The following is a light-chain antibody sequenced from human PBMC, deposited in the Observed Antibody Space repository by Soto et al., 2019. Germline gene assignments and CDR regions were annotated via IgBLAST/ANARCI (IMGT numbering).Light chain of an antibody. CDR2: AAS. Sequence: IRFTQSPSSLSASVGDRVTITCRASQGISSNLAWYQQKPGKAPKLLIYAASTLQSGVPSRFSGSGSGTDFTLTISSLQPEDFATYYCQQFKSYPLTFGEGTKVDIK. V-gene: IGKV1-9*01. CDR3: QQFKSYPLT. J-gene: IGKJ4*01. CDR1: QGISSN.